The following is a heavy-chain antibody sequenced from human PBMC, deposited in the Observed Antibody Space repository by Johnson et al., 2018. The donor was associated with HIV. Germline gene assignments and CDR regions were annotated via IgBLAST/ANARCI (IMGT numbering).Heavy chain of an antibody. Sequence: QVQLVESGGGLVKPGGSLRLSCAASGFTFSNAWMNWVRQAPGKGLEWVAVISYDGSNQYYADSVKGRFTISRDNSKNTLYLQMNSLRAEDTAVYYCAKGRSPRIQLRTWAFDIWGQWTMVIVSS. CDR1: GFTFSNAW. D-gene: IGHD5-18*01. CDR2: ISYDGSNQ. CDR3: AKGRSPRIQLRTWAFDI. J-gene: IGHJ3*02. V-gene: IGHV3-30*18.